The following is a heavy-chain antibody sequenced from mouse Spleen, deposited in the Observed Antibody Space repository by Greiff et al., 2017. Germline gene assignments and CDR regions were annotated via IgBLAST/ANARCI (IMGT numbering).Heavy chain of an antibody. CDR3: ATYYGNYEAFDY. D-gene: IGHD2-10*01. V-gene: IGHV1-82*01. Sequence: QVQLKESGPELVKPGASVKISCKASGYAFSSSWMNWVKQRPGKGLEWIGRIYPGDGDTNYNGKFKGKATLTADKSSSTAYMQLSSLTSEDSAVYFCATYYGNYEAFDYWGQGTTLTVSS. CDR2: IYPGDGDT. J-gene: IGHJ2*01. CDR1: GYAFSSSW.